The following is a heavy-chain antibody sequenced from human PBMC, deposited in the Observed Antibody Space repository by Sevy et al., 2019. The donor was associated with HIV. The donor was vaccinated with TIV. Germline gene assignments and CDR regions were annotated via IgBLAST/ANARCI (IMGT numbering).Heavy chain of an antibody. CDR2: INPSGGST. D-gene: IGHD2-15*01. Sequence: ASVKVSCKASGYTFTSYYMHWVRHAPGQGLEWMGIINPSGGSTSYAQKFQGRVTMTRDTSTGTVYMELSSLRSEDTAVYYCARAASTPPAFDIWGQGTMVTVSS. V-gene: IGHV1-46*01. J-gene: IGHJ3*02. CDR3: ARAASTPPAFDI. CDR1: GYTFTSYY.